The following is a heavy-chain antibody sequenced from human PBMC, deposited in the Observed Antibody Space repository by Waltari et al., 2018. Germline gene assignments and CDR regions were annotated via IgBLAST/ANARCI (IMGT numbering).Heavy chain of an antibody. CDR2: IYYSGST. J-gene: IGHJ4*02. Sequence: QVQLQESGPGLVKPSETLSLTCTVSGGSVSSGSYYWSWIRQPPGKGLEWIGYIYYSGSTNYNPSLKSRVTRSVDTSKNQFSRKLSSVTAADTAVYYCAGGVPFDYWGQGTLVTVSS. CDR1: GGSVSSGSYY. D-gene: IGHD3-16*01. V-gene: IGHV4-61*01. CDR3: AGGVPFDY.